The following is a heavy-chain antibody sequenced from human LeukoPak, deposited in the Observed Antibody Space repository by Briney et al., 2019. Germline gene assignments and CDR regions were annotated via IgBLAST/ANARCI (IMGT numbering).Heavy chain of an antibody. CDR2: INWNGGST. CDR3: ARALRGVTGDDAFDI. CDR1: GFTFDDYG. J-gene: IGHJ3*02. D-gene: IGHD3-10*01. Sequence: GGSLRLSCAASGFTFDDYGMSWVRQAPGKGLEWVSGINWNGGSTGYADSVKGRFTIARDNAKNSLYLQMNSLRAEDTALYYCARALRGVTGDDAFDIWGQGTMVTVSS. V-gene: IGHV3-20*04.